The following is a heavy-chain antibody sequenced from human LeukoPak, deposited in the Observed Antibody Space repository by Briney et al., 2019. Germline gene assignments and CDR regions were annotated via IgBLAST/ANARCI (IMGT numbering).Heavy chain of an antibody. D-gene: IGHD3-16*02. J-gene: IGHJ3*02. CDR1: GYTFTGYY. Sequence: ALVKVSCKASGYTFTGYYMHWVRQAPGQGLEWMGWINPNSGNTGYAQKFQGRVTMTRNTSISTAYMELSSLRSEDTAVYYCARVLRDYVWGSYRYLGTGRAFDIWGQGTMVTVSS. CDR3: ARVLRDYVWGSYRYLGTGRAFDI. V-gene: IGHV1-8*02. CDR2: INPNSGNT.